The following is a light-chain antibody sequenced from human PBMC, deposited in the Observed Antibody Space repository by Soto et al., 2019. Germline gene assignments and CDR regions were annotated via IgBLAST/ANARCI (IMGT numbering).Light chain of an antibody. J-gene: IGKJ5*01. CDR1: QSVSSY. CDR2: DAS. V-gene: IGKV3-11*01. Sequence: EIVLTQSPATLSLSPGERATLSCRASQSVSSYLAWYQQKPGQAPRLLIYDASNRATGIPARFSGSGSGTDFTLTISSLEPEDFAVYYCQQRSLFGQGTHWRL. CDR3: QQRSL.